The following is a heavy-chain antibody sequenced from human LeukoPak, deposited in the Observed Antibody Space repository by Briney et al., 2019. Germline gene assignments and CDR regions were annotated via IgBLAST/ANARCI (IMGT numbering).Heavy chain of an antibody. CDR2: INTDGSST. Sequence: GGSLRLSCAASGFTFSSYWMHWVRQAPGKGLVWVSRINTDGSSTSYADSVKGRFTISRDNAKNTLYLQMNSLRAEDTAVYYCARDRWSSSFHNWFDPWGQGTLVTVSS. J-gene: IGHJ5*02. CDR1: GFTFSSYW. CDR3: ARDRWSSSFHNWFDP. D-gene: IGHD6-6*01. V-gene: IGHV3-74*01.